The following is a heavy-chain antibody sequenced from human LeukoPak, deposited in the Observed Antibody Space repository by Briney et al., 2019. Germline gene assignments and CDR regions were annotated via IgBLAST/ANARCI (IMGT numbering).Heavy chain of an antibody. J-gene: IGHJ4*02. D-gene: IGHD5-18*01. CDR2: ISYIGST. CDR1: DDSFSSHY. V-gene: IGHV4-59*11. Sequence: SETLPLTCAVSDDSFSSHYWTWIRQPPGKGLEWIGYISYIGSTNYNPSLKSRVTISIDTSKNQFSLKLSSVTAADTAVYYCAREEGLWSYLEYWGQGTLVTVSS. CDR3: AREEGLWSYLEY.